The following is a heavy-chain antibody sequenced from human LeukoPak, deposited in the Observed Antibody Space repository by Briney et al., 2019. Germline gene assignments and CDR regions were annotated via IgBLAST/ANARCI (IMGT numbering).Heavy chain of an antibody. J-gene: IGHJ5*02. CDR1: GGTFSSYA. Sequence: GASVKVSCKASGGTFSSYAISWVRQAPGQGLEWMGRIIPILGTANYAQKFQGRVTITTDESTSTAYMELSSLRSEDTAVYYCARGPTLTGDTIYNWFDPWGQGTLVTVSS. CDR2: IIPILGTA. V-gene: IGHV1-69*11. CDR3: ARGPTLTGDTIYNWFDP. D-gene: IGHD7-27*01.